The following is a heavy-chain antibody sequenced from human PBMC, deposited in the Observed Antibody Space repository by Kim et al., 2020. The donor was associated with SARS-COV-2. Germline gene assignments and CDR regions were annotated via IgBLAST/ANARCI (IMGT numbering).Heavy chain of an antibody. CDR3: ATASPGGYYYDSSGQNPNWFDP. CDR1: GYTLTELS. V-gene: IGHV1-24*01. J-gene: IGHJ5*02. CDR2: FDPEDGET. Sequence: ASVKVSCKVSGYTLTELSMHWVRQAPGKGLEWMGGFDPEDGETIYAQKFQGRVTMTEDTSTDTAYMELSSLRSEDTAVYYCATASPGGYYYDSSGQNPNWFDPWGQGTLVTVS. D-gene: IGHD3-22*01.